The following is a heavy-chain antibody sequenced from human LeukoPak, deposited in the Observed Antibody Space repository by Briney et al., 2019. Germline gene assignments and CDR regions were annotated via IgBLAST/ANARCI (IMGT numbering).Heavy chain of an antibody. CDR3: ARGQEAYCSSTSCPYYYYYYMDV. CDR2: INPSGGST. J-gene: IGHJ6*03. V-gene: IGHV1-46*01. CDR1: GYTFTSYY. D-gene: IGHD2-2*01. Sequence: ASVKVSCKASGYTFTSYYMHWVRQAPGQGLEWMGGINPSGGSTSYAQKFQGRLTMTRDTSTSTVYMELSSLRSEDTAVYYCARGQEAYCSSTSCPYYYYYYMDVWGKGTTVTVSS.